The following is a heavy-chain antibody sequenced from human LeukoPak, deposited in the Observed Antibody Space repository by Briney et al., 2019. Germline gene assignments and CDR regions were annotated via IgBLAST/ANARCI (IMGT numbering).Heavy chain of an antibody. D-gene: IGHD3-10*01. CDR2: INWNGGGT. J-gene: IGHJ4*02. Sequence: GGSLRLSCAASGFTSDDYAMSWVRQAPGKGLEWVSGINWNGGGTGYADSVKGRFTISRDNAKNSLYLQMNSLRAEDTALYYCARVYGSGSFGYWGQGTLVTVSS. CDR3: ARVYGSGSFGY. CDR1: GFTSDDYA. V-gene: IGHV3-20*04.